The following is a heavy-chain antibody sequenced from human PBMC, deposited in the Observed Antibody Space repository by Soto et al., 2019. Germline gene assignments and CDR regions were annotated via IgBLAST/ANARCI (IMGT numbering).Heavy chain of an antibody. J-gene: IGHJ6*02. CDR3: ARDQRHYDILTGYYFYGMDV. CDR1: GYALTSYY. Sequence: ASVKVSCKAPGYALTSYYMHWVRQAPGQGLEWMGIINPSSGSTSFPQKFQDRVTMTRDTSTSTVYMELNSLRSDDTAVYYCARDQRHYDILTGYYFYGMDVWGQGTTVTVSS. CDR2: INPSSGST. V-gene: IGHV1-46*01. D-gene: IGHD3-9*01.